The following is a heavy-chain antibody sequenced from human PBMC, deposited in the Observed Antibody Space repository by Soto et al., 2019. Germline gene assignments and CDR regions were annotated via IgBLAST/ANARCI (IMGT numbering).Heavy chain of an antibody. CDR3: AASTFYYYYGMDV. J-gene: IGHJ6*02. D-gene: IGHD3-16*01. Sequence: PGGSLRLSCAASGFTFIRYEMNWVRQAPGKGLEWVSYISSSGSTIYYADSVKGRFTISRDNAKNSLYLQMNSLRAEDTAVYYCAASTFYYYYGMDVWGQGTTVTVSS. CDR2: ISSSGSTI. V-gene: IGHV3-48*03. CDR1: GFTFIRYE.